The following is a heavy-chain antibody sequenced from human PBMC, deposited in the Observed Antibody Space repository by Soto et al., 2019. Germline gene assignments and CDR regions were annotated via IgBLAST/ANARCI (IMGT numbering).Heavy chain of an antibody. CDR3: ARDWPTFSPRGLASLGDAFDI. CDR1: GGSISSGGYY. J-gene: IGHJ3*02. CDR2: IYYSGST. V-gene: IGHV4-31*03. Sequence: SETLSLTCTVSGGSISSGGYYWSWIRQHPGKGLEWIGYIYYSGSTYFNPSLKSRVTISVDTSKNQFSLKLSSVTAADTAVYYCARDWPTFSPRGLASLGDAFDIWGQGTMVTVSS. D-gene: IGHD3-16*01.